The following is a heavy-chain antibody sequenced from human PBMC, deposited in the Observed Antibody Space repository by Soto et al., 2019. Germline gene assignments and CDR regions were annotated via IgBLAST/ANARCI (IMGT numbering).Heavy chain of an antibody. Sequence: GGSLILSCAGSGFPFSVYWMHLVRQVPGKGLVWVSRINSDGSITGYADSVKGLFTISRENAKNTLYLQMSNLRVEDTAVYFCAREGHTIWYWCQGTLVTVSS. CDR2: INSDGSIT. V-gene: IGHV3-74*01. D-gene: IGHD3-10*01. J-gene: IGHJ1*01. CDR1: GFPFSVYW. CDR3: AREGHTIWY.